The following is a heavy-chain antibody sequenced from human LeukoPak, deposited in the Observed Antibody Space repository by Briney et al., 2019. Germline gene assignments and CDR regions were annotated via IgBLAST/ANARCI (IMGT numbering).Heavy chain of an antibody. D-gene: IGHD5-12*01. CDR1: GFTVCSYS. CDR2: ITSGSSYI. CDR3: ARAVATYFDN. J-gene: IGHJ4*02. Sequence: GGSLTISCAASGFTVCSYSMSWVRQAPGKGLEWVSSITSGSSYIYYADSVKGRLTISRDNAKNSLYLQMNRLRAEDTAVYFCARAVATYFDNWGRRTFVSVSS. V-gene: IGHV3-21*01.